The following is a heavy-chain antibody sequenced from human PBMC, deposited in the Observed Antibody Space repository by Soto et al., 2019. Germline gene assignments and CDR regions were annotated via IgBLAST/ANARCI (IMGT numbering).Heavy chain of an antibody. Sequence: QVQLVQSGTQVKKPGASVTVSCKASRYTFTDYYMHWVRQAPGQGLQWMAWINPNTGDTNYAQKFQGRVTVTRDTSISTAYMELSRLRSDDTAVYYCARVRLRETSRGGLDYWGQGTLVTVSS. D-gene: IGHD3-16*01. V-gene: IGHV1-2*02. J-gene: IGHJ4*02. CDR3: ARVRLRETSRGGLDY. CDR2: INPNTGDT. CDR1: RYTFTDYY.